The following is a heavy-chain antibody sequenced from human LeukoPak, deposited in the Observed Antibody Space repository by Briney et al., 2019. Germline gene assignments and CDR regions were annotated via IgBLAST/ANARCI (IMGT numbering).Heavy chain of an antibody. J-gene: IGHJ6*03. CDR2: IYNRGST. Sequence: SETLSLTCTVSGGYISSTSYYWGWIRQPPGKGLEWIGIIYNRGSTDYNPSLKSRVTISVDTSKNQFSLKLNSVTAADTAVYYCARVVGVLWLDYMDVWGKGTTVTISS. CDR1: GGYISSTSYY. D-gene: IGHD3-10*01. V-gene: IGHV4-39*07. CDR3: ARVVGVLWLDYMDV.